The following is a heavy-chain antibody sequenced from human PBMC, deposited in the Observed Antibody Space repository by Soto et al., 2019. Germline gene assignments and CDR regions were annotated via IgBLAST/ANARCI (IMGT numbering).Heavy chain of an antibody. CDR3: ARGAQTTGTTWEAFDI. CDR2: IIPILGIA. Sequence: QVQLVQSGAEVKKPGSSVKVSCKASGGTFSSYTISWVRQAPGQGLEWMGRIIPILGIANYAQKFQGRVTITADKSTSTAYMELSSLRSEDTAVYYCARGAQTTGTTWEAFDIWGQGTMVTVSS. CDR1: GGTFSSYT. D-gene: IGHD1-1*01. J-gene: IGHJ3*02. V-gene: IGHV1-69*02.